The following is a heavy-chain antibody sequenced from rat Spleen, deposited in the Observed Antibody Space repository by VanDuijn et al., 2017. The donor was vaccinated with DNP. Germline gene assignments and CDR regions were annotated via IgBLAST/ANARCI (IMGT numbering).Heavy chain of an antibody. CDR3: ARPDY. V-gene: IGHV5-7*01. CDR2: ISSDGRST. Sequence: EVQLVESGGGLVQPGRSLKLSCAASGFTFSDYNMAWVRQAPKKGLEWVATISSDGRSTYYRDSVKGRFTISRDNAKNTLYLQMDSLRSEDTATYYCARPDYWGQGVMVTVSS. CDR1: GFTFSDYN. J-gene: IGHJ2*01.